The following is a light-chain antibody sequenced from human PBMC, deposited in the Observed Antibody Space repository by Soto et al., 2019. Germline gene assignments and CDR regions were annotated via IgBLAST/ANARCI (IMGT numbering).Light chain of an antibody. J-gene: IGKJ1*01. CDR2: DAS. CDR1: QSVSSY. V-gene: IGKV3-11*01. CDR3: QQRRNSLTWT. Sequence: EILFIHSPVALALSPGDRATVSRGPSQSVSSYLAWYQQKPGQAPRLLIYDASNRATGIPARFSGSGSGTDFTLTISSLEPEDFAVYYCQQRRNSLTWTFGQGPKVDIK.